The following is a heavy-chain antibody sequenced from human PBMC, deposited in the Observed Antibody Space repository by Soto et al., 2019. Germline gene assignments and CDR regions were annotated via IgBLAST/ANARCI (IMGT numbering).Heavy chain of an antibody. D-gene: IGHD6-6*01. Sequence: SETLSLTCAVYGGSFSGYYWSWIRQPPGKGLEWIGDINHSGSTNYNPSLKSRVTISVDTSKNQFSLKLSSVTAADTAVYYCASGILAAHVGLDPWGQGTQVTVTS. J-gene: IGHJ5*02. CDR1: GGSFSGYY. CDR2: INHSGST. V-gene: IGHV4-34*01. CDR3: ASGILAAHVGLDP.